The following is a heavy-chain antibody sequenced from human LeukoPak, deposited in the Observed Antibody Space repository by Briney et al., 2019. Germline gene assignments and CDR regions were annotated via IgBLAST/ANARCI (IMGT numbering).Heavy chain of an antibody. J-gene: IGHJ4*02. CDR1: GFTFSSYE. D-gene: IGHD4-17*01. CDR3: VRSYGDYFDY. Sequence: GGSLRLSCAASGFTFSSYEMNWVPQAPGKGLEWVSYISSSGRTIYYADSVKDRFTISRDNAKNSLYLQMNSLRAEDTAVYYCVRSYGDYFDYWGQGTLVTVSS. V-gene: IGHV3-48*03. CDR2: ISSSGRTI.